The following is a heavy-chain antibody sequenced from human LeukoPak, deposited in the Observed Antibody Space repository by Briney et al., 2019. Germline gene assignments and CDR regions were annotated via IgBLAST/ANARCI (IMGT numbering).Heavy chain of an antibody. CDR3: ARAVGPFDY. J-gene: IGHJ4*02. V-gene: IGHV3-33*08. CDR1: GFTFSSYA. CDR2: IWNDGSNK. Sequence: GGFLRLSCAASGFTFSSYAMHWVRQAPGKGLEWVSVIWNDGSNKYYADSVKGRFTISRDNFMNTLYLQMNSLRVEDTAVYYCARAVGPFDYWGQGTLVTVSS. D-gene: IGHD2-15*01.